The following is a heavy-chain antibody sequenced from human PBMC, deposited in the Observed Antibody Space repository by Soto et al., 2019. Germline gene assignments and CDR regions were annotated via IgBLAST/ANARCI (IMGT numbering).Heavy chain of an antibody. CDR2: IWYDGSNK. J-gene: IGHJ6*02. Sequence: QVQLVESGGGVVQPGRSLRLSCAASGFTFSSYGMHWVRQAPGKGLEWVAVIWYDGSNKYYADSVKGRFTISRDNSKNTLYRQMNSLRAEDTAVYYCARATTRYGMDVWGQGTTVTVSS. D-gene: IGHD1-1*01. CDR1: GFTFSSYG. CDR3: ARATTRYGMDV. V-gene: IGHV3-33*01.